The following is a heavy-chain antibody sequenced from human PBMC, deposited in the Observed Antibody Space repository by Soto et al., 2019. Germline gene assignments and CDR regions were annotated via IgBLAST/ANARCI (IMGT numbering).Heavy chain of an antibody. CDR3: ARTGSIAAAGTAIDY. Sequence: ETLSLTCAVYGGSFSGYYWSWIRQPPGKGLEWIGEINHSGSTNYNPSLKSRVTISVDTSKNQFSLKLSSVTAADTAVYYCARTGSIAAAGTAIDYWGQGTLVTVSS. CDR1: GGSFSGYY. V-gene: IGHV4-34*01. CDR2: INHSGST. D-gene: IGHD6-13*01. J-gene: IGHJ4*02.